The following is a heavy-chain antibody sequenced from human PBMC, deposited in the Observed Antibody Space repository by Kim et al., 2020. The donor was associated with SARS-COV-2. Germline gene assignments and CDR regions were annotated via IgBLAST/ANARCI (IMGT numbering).Heavy chain of an antibody. CDR1: GDTFTNYD. Sequence: ASVKVSCKASGDTFTNYDINWVRQATGQGLEWLGWMNPKSGTTGYAEKFRDRVTITTEMSTGTAYMELSSLTSEDTAVYYCTRHRSGHNDNWFDPSGQGTLVTLSS. J-gene: IGHJ5*02. V-gene: IGHV1-8*01. CDR2: MNPKSGTT. CDR3: TRHRSGHNDNWFDP. D-gene: IGHD6-19*01.